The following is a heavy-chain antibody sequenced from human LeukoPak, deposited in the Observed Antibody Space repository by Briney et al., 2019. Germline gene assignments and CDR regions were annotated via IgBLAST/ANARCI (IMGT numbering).Heavy chain of an antibody. Sequence: GGSLRLSCAASGFTFSSYGMHWVRQAPGKGLEWVAVISYDGSNKYYADSVKGRFTISRDNSKNTLYLQMNSLRAEDTAVYYCAKDPYYYGSGSYSTPDYWGQGTLVTVSS. D-gene: IGHD3-10*01. CDR3: AKDPYYYGSGSYSTPDY. V-gene: IGHV3-30*18. J-gene: IGHJ4*02. CDR2: ISYDGSNK. CDR1: GFTFSSYG.